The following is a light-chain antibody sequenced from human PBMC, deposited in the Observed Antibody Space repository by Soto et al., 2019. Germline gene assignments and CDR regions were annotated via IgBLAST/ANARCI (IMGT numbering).Light chain of an antibody. V-gene: IGKV3-15*01. CDR3: QQYNNWPRT. J-gene: IGKJ1*01. CDR1: QSVSSD. CDR2: GAS. Sequence: EIVMTQSPATLSVSPGERATLSCGASQSVSSDLAWYHQKPGQAPRLLIYGASTRATGIPARFSGSGSGTEFTLTINSLQSEDFAVYYCQQYNNWPRTFGQGTKV.